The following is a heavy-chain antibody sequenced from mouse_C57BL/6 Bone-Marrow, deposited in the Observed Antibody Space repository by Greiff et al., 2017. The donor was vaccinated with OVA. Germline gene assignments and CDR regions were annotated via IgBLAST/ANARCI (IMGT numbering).Heavy chain of an antibody. CDR1: GYTFTSYW. CDR2: IYPGSGST. J-gene: IGHJ1*03. CDR3: ARWRYFDV. V-gene: IGHV1-55*01. Sequence: VQLQQSGAELVKPGASVKMSCKASGYTFTSYWITWVKQRPGHGLEWIGDIYPGSGSTNYNEKFKSKATLTVDTSSSPAYMQLSSLTSEDSAVYYCARWRYFDVWGTGTTVTVSS.